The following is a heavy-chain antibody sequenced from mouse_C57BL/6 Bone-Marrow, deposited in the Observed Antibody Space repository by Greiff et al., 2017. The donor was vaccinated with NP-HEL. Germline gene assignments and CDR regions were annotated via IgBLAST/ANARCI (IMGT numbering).Heavy chain of an antibody. CDR1: GYTFTSYW. CDR3: ARRVRWYFDY. J-gene: IGHJ2*01. D-gene: IGHD1-1*02. Sequence: QVQLQQPGAELVKPGASVKLSCKASGYTFTSYWMQWVNQRPGQGLEWIGEIDPSDSYTNYNQKFKGKATLTVDTSSSTAYMQLSSLTSEDSAVYYCARRVRWYFDYWGQGTTLTVSS. V-gene: IGHV1-50*01. CDR2: IDPSDSYT.